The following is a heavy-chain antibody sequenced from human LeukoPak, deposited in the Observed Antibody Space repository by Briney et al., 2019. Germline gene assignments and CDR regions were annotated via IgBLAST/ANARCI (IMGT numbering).Heavy chain of an antibody. CDR3: ARWLRGGVAARPGGYFDY. V-gene: IGHV4-59*01. D-gene: IGHD6-6*01. J-gene: IGHJ4*02. CDR2: IYYSGST. Sequence: SETLSLTCSVSGGSFSSYYWSWIRQPPGKGLEWIGYIYYSGSTNYNPSLKSRVTISVDTSKNQFSLKLSSVTAADTAVYYCARWLRGGVAARPGGYFDYWGQGTLVTVSS. CDR1: GGSFSSYY.